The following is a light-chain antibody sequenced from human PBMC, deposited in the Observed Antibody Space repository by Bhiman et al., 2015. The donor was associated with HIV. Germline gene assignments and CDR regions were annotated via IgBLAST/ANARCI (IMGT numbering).Light chain of an antibody. Sequence: SDLTQDPAVSVALGQTVTITCHGDGLRAFYAGWYQQLPGTAPKLLIYDTKWRPSGIPDRFSGSKSGTSATLDITGLQTGDEADYYCGTWDSRLANMVFGGGTKLTVL. V-gene: IGLV1-51*01. CDR3: GTWDSRLANMV. CDR2: DTK. J-gene: IGLJ2*01. CDR1: GLRAFY.